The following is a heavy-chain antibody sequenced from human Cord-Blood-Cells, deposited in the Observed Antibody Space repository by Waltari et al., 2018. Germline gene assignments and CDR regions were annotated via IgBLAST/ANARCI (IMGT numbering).Heavy chain of an antibody. J-gene: IGHJ2*01. CDR3: ARVTKYWYFDL. CDR2: INHSGST. D-gene: IGHD1-1*01. CDR1: GGSFSGYY. Sequence: QVQLQQWGAGLLKPSETLSLTCAVYGGSFSGYYWSWIRQPPGKGLEWIGEINHSGSTNYTPSLKIRVTISVDTSKNQFSLKLSSVTAADTAVYYCARVTKYWYFDLWGRGTLVTVSS. V-gene: IGHV4-34*01.